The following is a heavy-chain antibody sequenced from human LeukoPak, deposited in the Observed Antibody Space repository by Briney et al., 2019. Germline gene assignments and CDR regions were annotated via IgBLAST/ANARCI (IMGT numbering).Heavy chain of an antibody. CDR3: VREQIDVHYYYDSSGYYSDYYGMDV. J-gene: IGHJ6*02. CDR2: VSYDGGIK. D-gene: IGHD3-22*01. CDR1: EFTFSSYS. Sequence: GGSLRLSRAASEFTFSSYSMNWVRQAPGKGLEWVAVVSYDGGIKFSADSVKGRFTISRDNSKNTLYLQMNSLRAEDTAVYYCVREQIDVHYYYDSSGYYSDYYGMDVWGQGTTVTVSS. V-gene: IGHV3-30*03.